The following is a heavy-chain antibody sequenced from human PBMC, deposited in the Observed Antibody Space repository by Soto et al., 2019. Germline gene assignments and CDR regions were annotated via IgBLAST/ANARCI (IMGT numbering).Heavy chain of an antibody. D-gene: IGHD4-17*01. V-gene: IGHV1-69*08. CDR3: ARDPLRLGYYYGMDV. CDR2: IIPILGIA. J-gene: IGHJ6*02. CDR1: GGTFSSYT. Sequence: QVQLVQSGAEVKKPGSSVKVSCKASGGTFSSYTISWVRQAPGQGPEWMGRIIPILGIANYAQKFQGRVTITADKSTSTAYMELSSLRSEDTAVYYCARDPLRLGYYYGMDVWGQGTTVTVSS.